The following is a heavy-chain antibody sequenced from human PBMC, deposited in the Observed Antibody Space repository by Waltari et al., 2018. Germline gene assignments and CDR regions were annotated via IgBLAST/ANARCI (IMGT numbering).Heavy chain of an antibody. Sequence: EVQLVESGGGLVKPGGSLRLSCAASGFTFSSYSMNWVRQAPGKGLEWVSSISSSSSYIYYADSVKGRFTISRDNAKNSLYLQMNSLRAEDTAVYYCARRGYHGSGRHGDAFDIWGQGTMVAVSS. J-gene: IGHJ3*02. CDR2: ISSSSSYI. D-gene: IGHD3-10*01. CDR1: GFTFSSYS. CDR3: ARRGYHGSGRHGDAFDI. V-gene: IGHV3-21*01.